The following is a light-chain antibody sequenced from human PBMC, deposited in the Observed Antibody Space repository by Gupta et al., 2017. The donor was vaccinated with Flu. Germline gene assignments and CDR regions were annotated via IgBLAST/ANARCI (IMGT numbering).Light chain of an antibody. CDR3: QQYEKSPRT. CDR1: QRIRSQF. Sequence: MVLTQSAATLSLSPGEVASLSCRTSQRIRSQFLAWYQQRRGQAPTLLTYDGSTRATGVPDRFSGSASGTDFTLTITRMEPEDSAMYCCQQYEKSPRTFGEGTKLEVK. J-gene: IGKJ2*01. V-gene: IGKV3D-20*01. CDR2: DGS.